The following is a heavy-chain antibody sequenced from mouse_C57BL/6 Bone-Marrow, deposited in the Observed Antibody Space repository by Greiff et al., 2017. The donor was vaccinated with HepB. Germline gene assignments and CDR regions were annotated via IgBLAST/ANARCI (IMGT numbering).Heavy chain of an antibody. D-gene: IGHD2-5*01. Sequence: QVQLQQPGAELVKPGASVKLSCKASGYTFTSYWMQWVKQRPGQGLEWIGEIDPSDSYTNYNQKFKGKATLTVDTSSSTAYMQLSSLTSEDSAVYYCAREETYSNCAMDYWGQGTSVTVSS. CDR2: IDPSDSYT. CDR1: GYTFTSYW. J-gene: IGHJ4*01. V-gene: IGHV1-50*01. CDR3: AREETYSNCAMDY.